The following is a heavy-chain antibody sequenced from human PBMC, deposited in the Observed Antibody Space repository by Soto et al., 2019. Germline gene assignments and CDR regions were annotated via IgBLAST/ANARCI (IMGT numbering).Heavy chain of an antibody. J-gene: IGHJ6*02. Sequence: GGSLRLSCAASGFTFSSYAMHWVRQAPGKGLEWVAVISYDGSNKYYADSVKGRFTISRDNSKNTLYLQMNSLRAEDTAVYYCARDRPDYSSSSPLTPSYYYGMDVWGQGTTVTVSS. CDR1: GFTFSSYA. CDR2: ISYDGSNK. CDR3: ARDRPDYSSSSPLTPSYYYGMDV. D-gene: IGHD6-6*01. V-gene: IGHV3-30-3*01.